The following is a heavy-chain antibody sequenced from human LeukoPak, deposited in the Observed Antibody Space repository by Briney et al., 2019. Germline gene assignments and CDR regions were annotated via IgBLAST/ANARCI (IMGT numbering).Heavy chain of an antibody. D-gene: IGHD2-15*01. CDR2: IKQDGSEE. V-gene: IGHV3-7*01. Sequence: GGSLRLSCAASGFTFSSYWMSWVRQAPGKGLEWVANIKQDGSEEYYVDSVTGRFTISRDNAKNSLYMQMNSLRAEDTAVYYCVRQRRYCSGDSCYQRTFDYWGQGTLVTVSS. CDR3: VRQRRYCSGDSCYQRTFDY. CDR1: GFTFSSYW. J-gene: IGHJ4*02.